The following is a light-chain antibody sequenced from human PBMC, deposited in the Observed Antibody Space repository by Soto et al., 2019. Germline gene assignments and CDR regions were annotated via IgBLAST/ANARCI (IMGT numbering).Light chain of an antibody. CDR1: SSNTGNYY. V-gene: IGLV1-51*02. CDR2: END. Sequence: QSVFTQTPSVSAAPGQKVIMSCSGGSSNTGNYYVSWHQQLPGTAPKLLIYENDKRPSGIPDRFSGSKSGTSATLGITGLHTGDEADYYCGTSDSTLSIFVFGTGTKLTVL. CDR3: GTSDSTLSIFV. J-gene: IGLJ1*01.